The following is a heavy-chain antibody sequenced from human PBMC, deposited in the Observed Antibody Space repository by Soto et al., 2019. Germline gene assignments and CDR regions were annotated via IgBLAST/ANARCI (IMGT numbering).Heavy chain of an antibody. CDR2: ISSSSDTI. CDR3: ARASTFYDY. CDR1: GFTLPGYS. V-gene: IGHV3-48*01. J-gene: IGHJ4*02. Sequence: EVQVVESGGDLVQPGGSLRLSCAPSGFTLPGYSMNWVRQAPGKGLEWVSYISSSSDTIYYADSVKGRFTISRDNAKNLLYLQMKSLRVEDTAVYYCARASTFYDYWGQGTPVTVSS. D-gene: IGHD6-6*01.